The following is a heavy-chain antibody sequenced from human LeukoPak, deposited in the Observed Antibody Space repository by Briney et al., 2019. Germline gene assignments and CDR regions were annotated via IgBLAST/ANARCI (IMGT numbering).Heavy chain of an antibody. Sequence: GGSLRLSCAASGFTFSDYYMSWIRQAPGKGLEWVSYISSNSSYTNYADSVKGRFTISRDNAKNSLYLQMNSLRAEDTAVYYCARDQPAYRSMTTVTPGYFDYWGQGTLVTLSS. CDR1: GFTFSDYY. CDR2: ISSNSSYT. CDR3: ARDQPAYRSMTTVTPGYFDY. D-gene: IGHD4-17*01. V-gene: IGHV3-11*05. J-gene: IGHJ4*02.